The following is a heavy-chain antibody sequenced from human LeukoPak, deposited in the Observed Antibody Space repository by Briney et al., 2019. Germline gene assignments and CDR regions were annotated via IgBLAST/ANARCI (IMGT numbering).Heavy chain of an antibody. CDR3: AGYSSGSFYFDY. J-gene: IGHJ4*02. D-gene: IGHD6-19*01. CDR2: IYTSGST. CDR1: GGSISSYY. V-gene: IGHV4-4*07. Sequence: SETLSLTCTVSGGSISSYYWSWIRQPAGKGLEWIGRIYTSGSTNYNPSLKSRVTMSIDTSKNQFSLKLSSVTAADTAVYFCAGYSSGSFYFDYWGQGTLATVSS.